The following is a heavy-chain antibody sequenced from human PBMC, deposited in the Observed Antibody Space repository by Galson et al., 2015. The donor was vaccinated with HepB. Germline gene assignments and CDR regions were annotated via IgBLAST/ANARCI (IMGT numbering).Heavy chain of an antibody. Sequence: SLRLSCAASGFTASSNYMSWVRQAPGKGLEWVSVIYSGGSTYYADSLKGRFTISRDTTKNTLYLQMNSLRAEDTAVYYCARAPDLSRSWLDVFEICGQGTMVTVSS. J-gene: IGHJ3*02. D-gene: IGHD6-13*01. CDR1: GFTASSNY. V-gene: IGHV3-66*01. CDR3: ARAPDLSRSWLDVFEI. CDR2: IYSGGST.